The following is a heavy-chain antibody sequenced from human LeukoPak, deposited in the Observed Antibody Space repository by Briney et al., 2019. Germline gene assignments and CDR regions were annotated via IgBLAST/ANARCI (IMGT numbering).Heavy chain of an antibody. D-gene: IGHD3-22*01. J-gene: IGHJ6*03. CDR2: IYHSGST. CDR3: ARDPYYYDSSGYYYLYYMDV. Sequence: SETLSLTCTVSGYSISSGYYWGWIRQPPGKGLEWIGSIYHSGSTYYNPSLKSRVTISVDTSKYQFSLKLSSVTAADTAVYYCARDPYYYDSSGYYYLYYMDVWGKGTTVTVSS. CDR1: GYSISSGYY. V-gene: IGHV4-38-2*02.